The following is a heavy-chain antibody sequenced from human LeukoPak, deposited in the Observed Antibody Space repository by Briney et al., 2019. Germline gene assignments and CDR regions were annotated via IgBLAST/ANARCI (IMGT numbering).Heavy chain of an antibody. V-gene: IGHV3-53*01. CDR2: TYSDGTT. J-gene: IGHJ6*02. Sequence: PGGSLRLSCAASGFTVSSNYMSWVRQAPGKGLEWVSITYSDGTTYYADSVKGRFTISRDNSRNTLYVQMNSLRAEDTAVYFCARDRVEVTTSMLGGVKRTVTDYYGMDVWGQGTTVTVSS. CDR1: GFTVSSNY. D-gene: IGHD3-16*01. CDR3: ARDRVEVTTSMLGGVKRTVTDYYGMDV.